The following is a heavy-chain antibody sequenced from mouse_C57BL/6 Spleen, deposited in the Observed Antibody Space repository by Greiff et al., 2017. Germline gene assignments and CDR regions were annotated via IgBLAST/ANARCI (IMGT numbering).Heavy chain of an antibody. CDR2: IHPNSGST. CDR3: ARSPIYYEYGYAMDY. V-gene: IGHV1-64*01. Sequence: QVQLQQPGAELVKPGASVKLSCKASGYTFTSYWMHWVKQRPGQGLEWIGMIHPNSGSTNYNEKFKSKATLTVDKSSSTAYMQLSSLTSEDSAVYYGARSPIYYEYGYAMDYWGQGTSVTVSS. CDR1: GYTFTSYW. D-gene: IGHD2-4*01. J-gene: IGHJ4*01.